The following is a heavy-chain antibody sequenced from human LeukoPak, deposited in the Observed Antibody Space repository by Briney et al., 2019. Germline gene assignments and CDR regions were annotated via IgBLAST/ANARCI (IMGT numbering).Heavy chain of an antibody. CDR1: GGSISSGSYY. CDR2: IYTSGST. J-gene: IGHJ2*01. CDR3: ARGHCSGGSCYSGFWYFDL. D-gene: IGHD2-15*01. Sequence: PSETLSLTCTVSGGSISSGSYYWSWIRQPAGKGLEWIGRIYTSGSTNYNPSLKSRVTISVDTSKNQFSLKLSSVTAADTAVYYCARGHCSGGSCYSGFWYFDLWAVAPWSLSPQ. V-gene: IGHV4-61*02.